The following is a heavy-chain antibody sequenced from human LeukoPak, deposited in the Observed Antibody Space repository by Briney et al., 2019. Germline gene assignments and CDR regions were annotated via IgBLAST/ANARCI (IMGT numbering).Heavy chain of an antibody. CDR1: GFTVSSYA. CDR2: ISGGGTST. D-gene: IGHD6-19*01. Sequence: PGGSLRLSCAASGFTVSSYAMSWVRQAPGKGLEWVSVISGGGTSTYYADSVKGRFTISKDNSRNTLYLQMNSLRAEDTAVYYCAKTFIAVANPIDYWGQGTQVTVSS. V-gene: IGHV3-23*01. J-gene: IGHJ4*02. CDR3: AKTFIAVANPIDY.